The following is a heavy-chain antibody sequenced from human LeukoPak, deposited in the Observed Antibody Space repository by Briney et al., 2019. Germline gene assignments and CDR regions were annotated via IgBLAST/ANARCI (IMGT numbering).Heavy chain of an antibody. CDR1: GFPFSGYW. J-gene: IGHJ4*02. CDR3: SRSLDY. CDR2: INQDGTNQ. Sequence: GGSLRLSCVASGFPFSGYWMDWVRQAPGKGMEWVADINQDGTNQYYAASVRGRFSISRDNAKNSLYLQMNSLRAEDTGVYYCSRSLDYLGQGALVTVSS. V-gene: IGHV3-7*01.